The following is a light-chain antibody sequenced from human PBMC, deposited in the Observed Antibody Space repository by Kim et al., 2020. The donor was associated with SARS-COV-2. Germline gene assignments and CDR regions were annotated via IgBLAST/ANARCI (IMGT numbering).Light chain of an antibody. CDR2: QAS. CDR3: QQYKGYPYT. J-gene: IGKJ2*01. Sequence: DIQMTQSPSTLSASVGDKVTLTCRATQSVSSWLAWFQQKPGKAPKLLIYQASTLESGVPSRFSGSGSGTEFTLTISSLQPDDFATYYCQQYKGYPYTFGQGTKLEI. CDR1: QSVSSW. V-gene: IGKV1-5*03.